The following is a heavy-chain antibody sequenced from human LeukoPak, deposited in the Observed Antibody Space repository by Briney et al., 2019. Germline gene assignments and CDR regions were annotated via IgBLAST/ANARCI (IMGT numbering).Heavy chain of an antibody. CDR1: GFTFSNAW. J-gene: IGHJ4*02. Sequence: GGSLRLSCAASGFTFSNAWMSWVRQAPGKGLGWVGRIKSKTDGGTTDYAAPVKGRFTISRDDSKNTLYLQMNSLKTEDTAVYYCATGYCTNGVCDSFHYWGQGTLVTVSS. D-gene: IGHD2-8*01. CDR2: IKSKTDGGTT. V-gene: IGHV3-15*01. CDR3: ATGYCTNGVCDSFHY.